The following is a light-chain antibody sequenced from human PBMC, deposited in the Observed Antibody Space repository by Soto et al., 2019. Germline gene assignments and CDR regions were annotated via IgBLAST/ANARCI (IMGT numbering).Light chain of an antibody. CDR3: SSYSSSSTVV. V-gene: IGLV2-14*01. CDR2: EVS. CDR1: SSDVGGYKY. J-gene: IGLJ2*01. Sequence: QSALTQPASVSGSLGQSITISCTGTSSDVGGYKYVSWYQQYPGKAPKLMIYEVSNWPSGVSNRFSGSKSGNTASLIISGLQAEDEADYYCSSYSSSSTVVFGGGTKLTVL.